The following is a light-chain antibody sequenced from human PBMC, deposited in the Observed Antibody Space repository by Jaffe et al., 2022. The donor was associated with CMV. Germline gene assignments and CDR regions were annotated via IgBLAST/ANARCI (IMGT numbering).Light chain of an antibody. CDR1: QAIDNY. V-gene: IGKV1-16*02. Sequence: DIQMTQSPSSLSASVGDSVTITCRASQAIDNYLAWFRQIPGRAPECLIYGASTLQSGVPSKFSGSGSGTDFTLTISSLQPEDSATYFCHQFKNYPPTFGGGTKVEIK. J-gene: IGKJ4*01. CDR3: HQFKNYPPT. CDR2: GAS.